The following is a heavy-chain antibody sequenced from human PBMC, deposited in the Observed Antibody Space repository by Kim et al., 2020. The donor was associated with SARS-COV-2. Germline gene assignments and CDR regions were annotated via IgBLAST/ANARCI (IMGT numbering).Heavy chain of an antibody. CDR3: ARAGTMVRGYYFDY. J-gene: IGHJ4*02. V-gene: IGHV3-53*01. Sequence: ADSVKGRFTISRDNSKNTLYLQMNSLRAEDTAVYYCARAGTMVRGYYFDYWGQGTLVTVSS. D-gene: IGHD3-10*01.